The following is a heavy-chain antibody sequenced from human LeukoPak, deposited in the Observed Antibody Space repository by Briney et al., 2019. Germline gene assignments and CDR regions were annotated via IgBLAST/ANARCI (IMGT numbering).Heavy chain of an antibody. D-gene: IGHD5-12*01. V-gene: IGHV3-23*01. J-gene: IGHJ4*02. CDR1: GFIFYDYA. CDR3: AKGLDGYSGYDGGLFDY. CDR2: ISGSAERT. Sequence: PGGSLRLSCAAPGFIFYDYAMSWVRQAPGKRLEWISTISGSAERTYYADSVKGRFTISRDNSKNTLYLQMNSLRAEDTAVYYCAKGLDGYSGYDGGLFDYWGQGTLVTVSS.